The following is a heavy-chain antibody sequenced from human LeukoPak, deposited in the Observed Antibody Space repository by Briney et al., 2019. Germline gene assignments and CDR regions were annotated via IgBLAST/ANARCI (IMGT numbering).Heavy chain of an antibody. CDR1: GFTFRGFW. Sequence: GGSLRLSCAASGFTFRGFWMHWVRQAPGKGLVWVSCISFDGSDATYADSVKGRFTISRDNAKNTVYLQMNSLRAEDTAVYYCARVALGSYNWFDPWGQGTLVTVSS. D-gene: IGHD3-10*01. CDR2: ISFDGSDA. V-gene: IGHV3-74*01. CDR3: ARVALGSYNWFDP. J-gene: IGHJ5*02.